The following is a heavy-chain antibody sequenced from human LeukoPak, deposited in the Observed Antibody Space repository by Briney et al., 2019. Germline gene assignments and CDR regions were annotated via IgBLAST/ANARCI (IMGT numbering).Heavy chain of an antibody. CDR2: IYYSGST. CDR3: ARHLGDVVVVPAAKNWFDP. Sequence: PSETLSLTCTVSGGSISSSSYYWGWIRQPPGKGLEWIGSIYYSGSTYYNPSLKSRVTISVDTSKNQFSLKLSSVTAADTAVYYCARHLGDVVVVPAAKNWFDPWGQGTLVTVSS. V-gene: IGHV4-39*01. CDR1: GGSISSSSYY. J-gene: IGHJ5*02. D-gene: IGHD2-2*01.